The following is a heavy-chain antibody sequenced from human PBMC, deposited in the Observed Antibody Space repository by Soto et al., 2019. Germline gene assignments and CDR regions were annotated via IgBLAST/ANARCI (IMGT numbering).Heavy chain of an antibody. D-gene: IGHD3-10*01. CDR1: GCTFSSYG. J-gene: IGHJ6*01. Sequence: GPALRRPTAASGCTFSSYGMHWVRQAPGKGLEWVAIISNEGSNKNYADSAQGRFTISRDNSKNTLYLQMNSLRAEDTAVEYCAKGSSSFYY. CDR3: AKGSSSFYY. CDR2: ISNEGSNK. V-gene: IGHV3-30*18.